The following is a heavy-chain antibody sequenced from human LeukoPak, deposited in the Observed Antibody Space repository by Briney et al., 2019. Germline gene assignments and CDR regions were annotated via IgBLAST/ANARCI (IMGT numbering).Heavy chain of an antibody. CDR1: GYTFTGYY. J-gene: IGHJ4*02. CDR3: ARGAVSGGGYPSALDY. CDR2: VDPNSGGT. D-gene: IGHD2-15*01. V-gene: IGHV1-2*06. Sequence: ASVKVSCKASGYTFTGYYIHWVRQAPGQGLEWMGRVDPNSGGTNYAQNFQGTVTMTRDTSITTAYMELSSLRSDDTAVYYCARGAVSGGGYPSALDYWGQGTLVTVSS.